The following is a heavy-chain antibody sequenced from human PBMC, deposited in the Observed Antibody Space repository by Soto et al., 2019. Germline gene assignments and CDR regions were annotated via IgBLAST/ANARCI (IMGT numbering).Heavy chain of an antibody. Sequence: EVQLLESGGGLVQPGGSLKLSCSASGFTFSNYAMSWVRQAPGKGLEWVSVISGGGGATYYADSVKGRFTISRDNSKNTLYLHMNSLRAEDTDVYHCAKEELRPTGGATLTGYFDYWGQGILVTVSS. V-gene: IGHV3-23*01. J-gene: IGHJ4*02. CDR3: AKEELRPTGGATLTGYFDY. D-gene: IGHD3-16*01. CDR2: ISGGGGAT. CDR1: GFTFSNYA.